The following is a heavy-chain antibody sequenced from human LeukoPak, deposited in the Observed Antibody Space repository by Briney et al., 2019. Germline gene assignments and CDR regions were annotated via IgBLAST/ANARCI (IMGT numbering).Heavy chain of an antibody. CDR3: ARGRDYGDPIDY. CDR1: GYSISSGYY. Sequence: SETLSLTCIVSGYSISSGYYRGWIRQPPGKGLEWIGSIYHSGSTYYNPSLKSRVTISVDTSKNQFSLKLSSVTAADTAVYYCARGRDYGDPIDYWGQGTLVTVSS. CDR2: IYHSGST. J-gene: IGHJ4*02. V-gene: IGHV4-38-2*02. D-gene: IGHD4-17*01.